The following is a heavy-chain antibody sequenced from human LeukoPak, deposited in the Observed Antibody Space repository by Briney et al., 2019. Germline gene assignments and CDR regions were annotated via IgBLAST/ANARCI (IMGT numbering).Heavy chain of an antibody. Sequence: SETLSLTCTVSGGSINSYYWSWIRQPPGKGLEWIGYIYYSGSVNYNPSLKSRVTISVDTSKNQFSLKLSSVTAADTAVYYCARLGSYFDYWGQGTLVTVFS. V-gene: IGHV4-59*08. CDR1: GGSINSYY. CDR3: ARLGSYFDY. D-gene: IGHD6-6*01. CDR2: IYYSGSV. J-gene: IGHJ4*02.